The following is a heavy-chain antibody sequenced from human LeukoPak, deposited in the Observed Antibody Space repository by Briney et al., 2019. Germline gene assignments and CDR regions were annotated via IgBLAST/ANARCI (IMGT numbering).Heavy chain of an antibody. J-gene: IGHJ5*02. CDR2: ISGSGDDT. Sequence: GGSLRLSCAASGFTFTNYAMNWVRQAPGKGLEWVSSISGSGDDTSYADSVKGRFTISRDNSRNTLYLQMNSLRAEDTAVYYCAKQFVDIWGQGTLVIVSS. CDR3: AKQFVDI. V-gene: IGHV3-23*01. CDR1: GFTFTNYA. D-gene: IGHD5-24*01.